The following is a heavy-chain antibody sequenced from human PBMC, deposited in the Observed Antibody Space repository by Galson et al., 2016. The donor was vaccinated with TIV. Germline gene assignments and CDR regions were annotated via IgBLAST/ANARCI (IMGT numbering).Heavy chain of an antibody. D-gene: IGHD3-22*01. V-gene: IGHV3-23*01. CDR3: TKDPSSDFSYYYGVDV. J-gene: IGHJ6*01. Sequence: SLRLSCAASGFTFSIFAMTWVRQAPGMGLEWVSAISGGGGSTYYADSVKGRFTISRDNSKNTLFMQMNSLRAEDTAVYYCTKDPSSDFSYYYGVDVLGQGTTVTVSS. CDR2: ISGGGGST. CDR1: GFTFSIFA.